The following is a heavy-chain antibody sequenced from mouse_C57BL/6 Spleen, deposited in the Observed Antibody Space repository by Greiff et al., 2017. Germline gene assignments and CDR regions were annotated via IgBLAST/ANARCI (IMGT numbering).Heavy chain of an antibody. Sequence: VQLQQPGAELVKPGASVKLSCKASGYTFTSYWMHWVKQRPGQGLEWIGMIHPNSGSTNYNEKFKSKATLTVDKSSSTAYMQLSSLTSEDSAVYYCAREGGQLGLRGRFDYWGQGTTLTVSS. D-gene: IGHD3-2*01. CDR3: AREGGQLGLRGRFDY. V-gene: IGHV1-64*01. CDR2: IHPNSGST. J-gene: IGHJ2*01. CDR1: GYTFTSYW.